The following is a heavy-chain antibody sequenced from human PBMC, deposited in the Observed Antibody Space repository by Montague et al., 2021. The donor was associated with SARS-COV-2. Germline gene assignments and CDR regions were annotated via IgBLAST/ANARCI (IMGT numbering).Heavy chain of an antibody. V-gene: IGHV4-59*08. J-gene: IGHJ4*02. CDR2: VLYKKET. CDR1: GVAEPRRR. Sequence: SETLSLTCTVSGVAEPRRRSGGHTHDPGTLAEFVCGVLYKKETNFNPSLKSRVAISVDTSKNQFSLRLTSVTAADTAFYYCVRHPHYDGLNGPPGFWDQGTLVTVSS. CDR3: VRHPHYDGLNGPPGF. D-gene: IGHD3-9*01.